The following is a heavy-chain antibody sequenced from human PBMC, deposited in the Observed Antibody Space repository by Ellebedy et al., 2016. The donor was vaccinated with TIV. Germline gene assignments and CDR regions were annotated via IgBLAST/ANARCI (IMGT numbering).Heavy chain of an antibody. J-gene: IGHJ5*02. CDR2: IHNSGGT. CDR1: GGSTSSYY. V-gene: IGHV4-4*08. CDR3: ARDPALPRGRFDT. Sequence: MPSETLSLTCTVSGGSTSSYYWSWIRQPPGRRLEWIGYIHNSGGTNYTPSLTSRVTSSVDRSKNQFSLNLSSVTAADTAVYYCARDPALPRGRFDTWGQGTLVTVSS.